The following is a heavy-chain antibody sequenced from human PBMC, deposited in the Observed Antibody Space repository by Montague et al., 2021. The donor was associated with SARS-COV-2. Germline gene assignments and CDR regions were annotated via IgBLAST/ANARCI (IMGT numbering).Heavy chain of an antibody. CDR1: GFTFGGYD. V-gene: IGHV3-13*04. D-gene: IGHD6-6*01. Sequence: SLRLSCAASGFTFGGYDMNWVRQAPGKGLEWVSAIGIGGDRYYLGSVKGRFIISRENAKNSLYLQMNSLRVGDTAVYYCARGGEWSSSSLPDYWGQGTLVTVSS. CDR3: ARGGEWSSSSLPDY. CDR2: IGIGGDR. J-gene: IGHJ4*02.